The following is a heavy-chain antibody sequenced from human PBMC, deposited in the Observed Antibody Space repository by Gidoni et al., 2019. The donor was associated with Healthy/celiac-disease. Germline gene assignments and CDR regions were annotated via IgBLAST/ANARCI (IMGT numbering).Heavy chain of an antibody. CDR2: IDYSGST. CDR1: GGSISSRSYY. J-gene: IGHJ5*02. D-gene: IGHD2-2*01. V-gene: IGHV4-39*01. CDR3: ASRYCSSTSCYNWFDP. Sequence: QLQLQESGPGLVKPSETLSLTCTVSGGSISSRSYYWGWIRQPPGKGLEWIGSIDYSGSTYYNPSLKSRVTISVDTSKNQFSLKLSSVTAADTAVYYCASRYCSSTSCYNWFDPWGQGTLVTVSS.